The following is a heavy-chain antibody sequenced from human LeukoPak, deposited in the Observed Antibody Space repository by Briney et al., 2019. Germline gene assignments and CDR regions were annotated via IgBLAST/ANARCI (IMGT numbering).Heavy chain of an antibody. CDR3: VRDSPLLGEQLVRGDY. CDR1: GYTFNNYG. V-gene: IGHV1-18*01. CDR2: ISGHSGQT. D-gene: IGHD6-6*01. Sequence: ASVKVSCKASGYTFNNYGISWVRQASGQGLEWMGWISGHSGQTNYPQKVQDRVTMTADTSTSTAYLELRSLRSDDSAVYFCVRDSPLLGEQLVRGDYWGQGTLVTVSS. J-gene: IGHJ4*02.